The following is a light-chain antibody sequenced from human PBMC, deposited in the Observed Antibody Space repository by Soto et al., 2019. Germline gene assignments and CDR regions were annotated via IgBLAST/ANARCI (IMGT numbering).Light chain of an antibody. J-gene: IGKJ5*01. CDR3: QQYNNWPPIT. Sequence: EIVMTQSPASLSVSPGERVTLSCRAGQSVRSDLAWYQHKPGQAPRLLIYGASTRATGIPARFSGSGSGTEFTLTISSLQSEDFAVYDCQQYNNWPPITFGQGTRLEIK. V-gene: IGKV3-15*01. CDR1: QSVRSD. CDR2: GAS.